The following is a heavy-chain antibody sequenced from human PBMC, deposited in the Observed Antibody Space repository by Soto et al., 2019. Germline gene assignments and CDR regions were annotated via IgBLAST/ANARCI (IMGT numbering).Heavy chain of an antibody. CDR1: GYKVSTWHNFTSYW. D-gene: IGHD7-27*01. Sequence: PGESLKISCMGSGYKVSTWHNFTSYWIAWVRQMPGEGLEWMGIIYPGDSDTRYSPSFQGQVTISADKSINSVYLQWSSLKASDTATYYCARDKNWAFDYWGQGALVTVSS. V-gene: IGHV5-51*01. CDR3: ARDKNWAFDY. CDR2: IYPGDSDT. J-gene: IGHJ4*02.